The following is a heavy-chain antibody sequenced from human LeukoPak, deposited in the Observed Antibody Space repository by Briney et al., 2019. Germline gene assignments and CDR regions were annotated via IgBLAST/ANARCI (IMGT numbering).Heavy chain of an antibody. CDR2: INPNSGGT. Sequence: GASVNVSCKASGYTFTGYYMHWVRQTPGQGLEWMGWINPNSGGTNYAQKFQGRVTMTRDTSISTAYMELSRLRSEDTAVYYCARDGRYCSGGSCYPDFDYWGQGTLVTVSS. CDR3: ARDGRYCSGGSCYPDFDY. D-gene: IGHD2-15*01. V-gene: IGHV1-2*02. CDR1: GYTFTGYY. J-gene: IGHJ4*02.